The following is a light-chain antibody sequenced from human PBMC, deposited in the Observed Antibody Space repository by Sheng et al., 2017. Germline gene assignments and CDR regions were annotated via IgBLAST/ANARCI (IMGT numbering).Light chain of an antibody. Sequence: IVLTQSPGTLALSPGERATLSCRASQSVSSNYLAWHQQRPGRTPRPLIYGTSRRATGVPDRFSGSGSGTDFTLTISRLEPEDFGVYYCQQYGTSPITFGQGTRLEI. V-gene: IGKV3-20*01. J-gene: IGKJ5*01. CDR2: GTS. CDR3: QQYGTSPIT. CDR1: QSVSSNY.